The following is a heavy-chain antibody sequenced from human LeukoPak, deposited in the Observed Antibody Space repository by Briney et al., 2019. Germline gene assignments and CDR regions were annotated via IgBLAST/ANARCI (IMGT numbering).Heavy chain of an antibody. CDR3: ARDPHIAAAGTIFDY. V-gene: IGHV3-23*01. CDR1: GFTFSSYA. J-gene: IGHJ4*02. Sequence: GGSLRLSCAGSGFTFSSYAMSWVRQAPGKGLEWVSAISGSGGSTYYADSVKGRFTISRDNAKNSLYLQMNSLRDEDSAVYYCARDPHIAAAGTIFDYWGQGTLVTVSS. D-gene: IGHD6-13*01. CDR2: ISGSGGST.